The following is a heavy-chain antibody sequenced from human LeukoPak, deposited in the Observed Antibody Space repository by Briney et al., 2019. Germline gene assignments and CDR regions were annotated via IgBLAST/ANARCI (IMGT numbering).Heavy chain of an antibody. CDR3: AKDTSGRGSYDFGDY. Sequence: GGSLRLSCAASGFTFSSYSINWVRQAPGKGLEWVAFTWSDGTTKHYADSVKGRFTISRDNSRNTLYLQMNSLRTEDTAVYYCAKDTSGRGSYDFGDYWGQGTLVTVSS. CDR2: TWSDGTTK. CDR1: GFTFSSYS. V-gene: IGHV3-30*02. D-gene: IGHD3-16*01. J-gene: IGHJ4*02.